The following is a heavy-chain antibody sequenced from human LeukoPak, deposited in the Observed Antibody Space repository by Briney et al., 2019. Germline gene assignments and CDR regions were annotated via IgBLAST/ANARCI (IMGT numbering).Heavy chain of an antibody. D-gene: IGHD6-19*01. J-gene: IGHJ4*02. CDR2: ISGSGGST. Sequence: GGSLRLSCAASGFTFSSYAMSWVRHAPGKGREGVSAISGSGGSTYYADSVKGRFTISRDNSKNTLYLQMNSLRAEDTAVYYCAKVRSSGWYYFDYWGQGTLVTVSS. CDR3: AKVRSSGWYYFDY. V-gene: IGHV3-23*01. CDR1: GFTFSSYA.